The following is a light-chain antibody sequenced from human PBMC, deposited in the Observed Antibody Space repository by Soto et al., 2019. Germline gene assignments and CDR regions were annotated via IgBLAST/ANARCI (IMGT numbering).Light chain of an antibody. CDR2: GNS. V-gene: IGLV1-40*01. Sequence: QPVLTQPPSVSGAPGQRVTISCTGSSSNIGAGYDVHWYQQLPGTAPKLLIYGNSNRPSGVPDRFSGSKSGTSASLAITGLQAEDEADYYCQPYDSSLSGVVVFGGGTKLTVL. CDR1: SSNIGAGYD. J-gene: IGLJ2*01. CDR3: QPYDSSLSGVVV.